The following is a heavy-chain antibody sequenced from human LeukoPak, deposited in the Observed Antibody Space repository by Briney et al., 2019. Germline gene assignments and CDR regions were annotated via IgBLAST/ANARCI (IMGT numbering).Heavy chain of an antibody. J-gene: IGHJ4*02. CDR2: IIPIFGTA. Sequence: SVKVSCKASGGTFSSYTISWVRQAPGQGLEWMGRIIPIFGTANYAQKFQGRVTITADESTSTAYMELSSLRSEDTAVYYCARIRYFDWLLEGAEGDYWGQGTLVTVSS. D-gene: IGHD3-9*01. V-gene: IGHV1-69*13. CDR1: GGTFSSYT. CDR3: ARIRYFDWLLEGAEGDY.